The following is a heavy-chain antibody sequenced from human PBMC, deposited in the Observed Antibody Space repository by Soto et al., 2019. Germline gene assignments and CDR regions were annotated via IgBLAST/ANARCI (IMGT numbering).Heavy chain of an antibody. J-gene: IGHJ5*02. CDR2: MNPNSGNT. CDR3: ARASYYGSGSYYQNWFDP. V-gene: IGHV1-8*01. CDR1: GYTFTTHD. D-gene: IGHD3-10*01. Sequence: QVQLVQSGAEVKRPGASVKVSCKASGYTFTTHDINWVRQAIGQGLEWMGWMNPNSGNTGYAQKFQGRVTMTRNTSISTAYMELSSLRSKDTAVYYCARASYYGSGSYYQNWFDPWGQGTLVTVSS.